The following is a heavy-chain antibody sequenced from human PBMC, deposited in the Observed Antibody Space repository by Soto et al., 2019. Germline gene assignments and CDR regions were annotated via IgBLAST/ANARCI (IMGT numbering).Heavy chain of an antibody. CDR2: ISGSGDDT. Sequence: SLRLSCVASGFTFSNFAMAWVRQAPGEGLEWVSAISGSGDDTYYADSMKGRFTISRGNSKGTLYLQLNNLRAEDTAVYYCANLDWSQLPNNFDYWGQGTLVTVSS. D-gene: IGHD1-1*01. CDR1: GFTFSNFA. J-gene: IGHJ4*02. CDR3: ANLDWSQLPNNFDY. V-gene: IGHV3-23*01.